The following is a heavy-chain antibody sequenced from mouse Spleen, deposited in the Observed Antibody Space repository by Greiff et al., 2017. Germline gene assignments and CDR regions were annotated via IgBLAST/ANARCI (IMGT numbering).Heavy chain of an antibody. J-gene: IGHJ4*01. D-gene: IGHD1-1*01. V-gene: IGHV1-26*01. CDR3: ASNYGDYYAMDY. Sequence: EVQLQQSGPELVKPGASVKISCKASGYTFTDYYMNWVKQSHGKSLEWIGDINPNNGGTSYNQKFKGKATLTVDKSSSTAYMELRSLASEDSAVYYCASNYGDYYAMDYWGQGTSVTVSS. CDR1: GYTFTDYY. CDR2: INPNNGGT.